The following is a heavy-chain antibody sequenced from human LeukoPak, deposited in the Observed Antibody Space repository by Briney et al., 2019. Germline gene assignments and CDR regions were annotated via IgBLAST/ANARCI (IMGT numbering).Heavy chain of an antibody. J-gene: IGHJ3*01. D-gene: IGHD4-23*01. CDR2: ISSSASDI. CDR3: ARDPGGGFSAFDL. Sequence: GGSLRRSCAASGFTFSTYNINWVRQAPGKGLEWLLYISSSASDIYYADSLRGRFTITRDNANNSLYLQMNSLRDEDTAVYYCARDPGGGFSAFDLWGQGTMVTVSS. CDR1: GFTFSTYN. V-gene: IGHV3-48*02.